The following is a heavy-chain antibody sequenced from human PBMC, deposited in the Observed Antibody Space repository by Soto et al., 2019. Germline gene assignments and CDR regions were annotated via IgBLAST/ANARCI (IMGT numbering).Heavy chain of an antibody. Sequence: GGSLRLSCAASGFTFDDYTMHWVRQAPGKGLEWVSLISWDGGSTYYADSVKGRFTISRDNSKNSLYLQMNSLRTEDTALYYCAKEHSRYDSSGYYLYYNGMDVWGQGTTVTVAS. CDR3: AKEHSRYDSSGYYLYYNGMDV. V-gene: IGHV3-43*01. CDR1: GFTFDDYT. CDR2: ISWDGGST. D-gene: IGHD3-22*01. J-gene: IGHJ6*02.